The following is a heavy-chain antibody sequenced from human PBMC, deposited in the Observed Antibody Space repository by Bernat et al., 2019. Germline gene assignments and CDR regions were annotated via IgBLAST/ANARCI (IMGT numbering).Heavy chain of an antibody. Sequence: VQLVESGGVVVQPGGSLRLSCAASGFTFSSYAMHWVRQAPGKGLEWVAVISYDGSNKYYADSVKGRFTISRDNSKNTLYLQMNSLRAEDTAVYYCARDEVADTTGGYFDYWGQGTLVTVSS. CDR2: ISYDGSNK. CDR3: ARDEVADTTGGYFDY. CDR1: GFTFSSYA. D-gene: IGHD6-19*01. V-gene: IGHV3-30-3*01. J-gene: IGHJ4*02.